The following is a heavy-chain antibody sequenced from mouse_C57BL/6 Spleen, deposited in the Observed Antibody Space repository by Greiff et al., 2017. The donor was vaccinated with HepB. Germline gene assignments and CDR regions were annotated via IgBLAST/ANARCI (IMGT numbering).Heavy chain of an antibody. V-gene: IGHV1-50*01. Sequence: VKLQQPGAELVKPGASVKLSCKASGYTFTSYWMQWVKQRPGQGLEWIGEIDPSDSYTNYNQKFKGKATLTVDTSSSTAYMQLSSLTSEDSAVYYCARSFGGNHYYAMDYWGQGTSVTVSS. CDR3: ARSFGGNHYYAMDY. CDR1: GYTFTSYW. CDR2: IDPSDSYT. J-gene: IGHJ4*01.